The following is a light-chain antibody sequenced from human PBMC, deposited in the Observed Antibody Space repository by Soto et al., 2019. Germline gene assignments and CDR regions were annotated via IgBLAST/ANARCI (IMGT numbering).Light chain of an antibody. J-gene: IGLJ1*01. Sequence: QSVLTQPASVSGSPGQSITISCTGTSSDVGSYNLVSWYQQHPGKAPKLMIYEGSKRPSGVSNRFSGSKSGTAASLTISGLQTEDEADYFCFSFTTDWTHVFGTGTKLTVL. CDR1: SSDVGSYNL. V-gene: IGLV2-14*02. CDR3: FSFTTDWTHV. CDR2: EGS.